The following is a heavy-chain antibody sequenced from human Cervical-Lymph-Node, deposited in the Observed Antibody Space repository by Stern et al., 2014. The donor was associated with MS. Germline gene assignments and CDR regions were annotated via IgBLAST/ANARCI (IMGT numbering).Heavy chain of an antibody. CDR3: ARAEAAAGTNWFDP. V-gene: IGHV1-3*01. Sequence: QDQLVQSGAEVKKPGASVKVSCKASGYTFTSYAMHWVRQAPGQRLEWMGWINAGNGNTKYSQKFQGRVTITRDTSASTAYMELSSLRSEDTAVYYCARAEAAAGTNWFDPWGQGTLVTVSS. CDR1: GYTFTSYA. J-gene: IGHJ5*02. CDR2: INAGNGNT. D-gene: IGHD6-13*01.